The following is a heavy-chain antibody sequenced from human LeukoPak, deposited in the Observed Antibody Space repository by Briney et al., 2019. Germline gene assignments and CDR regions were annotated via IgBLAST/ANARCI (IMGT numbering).Heavy chain of an antibody. CDR3: ARGLGAFSSTYSYFDY. J-gene: IGHJ4*02. CDR2: IYSGGRT. Sequence: GGSLRLSCAASGFTVSSNYMSWVRQAPGKGLEWVSVIYSGGRTYYADSVKGRFTISRHNSKNTLYLQMNSLRAEDTAVYYCARGLGAFSSTYSYFDYWGQGTLVTVSS. CDR1: GFTVSSNY. D-gene: IGHD1-26*01. V-gene: IGHV3-53*04.